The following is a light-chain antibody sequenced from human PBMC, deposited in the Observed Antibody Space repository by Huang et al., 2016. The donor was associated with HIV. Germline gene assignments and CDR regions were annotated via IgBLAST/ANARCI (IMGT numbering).Light chain of an antibody. V-gene: IGKV3-20*01. Sequence: EIVLTQSPGTLSLSPGERATLSCRASQSVSSSYLAWYQQKPGQAPRLLIYGASSRATGIPDRFSGSGSGTDLTLTISRLEPEDFAVYYCQQYGSSYTFGQGTKLEIK. CDR1: QSVSSSY. J-gene: IGKJ2*01. CDR3: QQYGSSYT. CDR2: GAS.